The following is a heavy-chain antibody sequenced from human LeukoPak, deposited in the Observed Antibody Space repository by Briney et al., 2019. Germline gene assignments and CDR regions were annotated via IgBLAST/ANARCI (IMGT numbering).Heavy chain of an antibody. CDR2: IYPGDSDT. J-gene: IGHJ4*02. CDR1: GYSFTSYW. Sequence: GESLKISCKGSGYSFTSYWIAWVRQMPGKGLEWMGIIYPGDSDTTYSPSFQGQVTISADKSISTAYLQWSSLKASDTAMYYCARGTEKYNWNYATTNRAFDYWGQGTLVTVSS. V-gene: IGHV5-51*01. CDR3: ARGTEKYNWNYATTNRAFDY. D-gene: IGHD1-7*01.